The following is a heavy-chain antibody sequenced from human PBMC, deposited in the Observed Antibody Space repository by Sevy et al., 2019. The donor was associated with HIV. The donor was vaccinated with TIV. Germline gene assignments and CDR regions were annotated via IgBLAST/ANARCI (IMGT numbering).Heavy chain of an antibody. CDR1: GFNFNSYD. CDR3: AREVGELTVKRFDP. D-gene: IGHD1-26*01. CDR2: VSYDGSNK. V-gene: IGHV3-30*03. J-gene: IGHJ5*02. Sequence: GGSLRLSCAASGFNFNSYDMHWVRQAPGKGLEWVALVSYDGSNKYYADSVKGRFTISRDNSKNALYLQMNSLRAADTAIYSCAREVGELTVKRFDPWGQGTLVTVSS.